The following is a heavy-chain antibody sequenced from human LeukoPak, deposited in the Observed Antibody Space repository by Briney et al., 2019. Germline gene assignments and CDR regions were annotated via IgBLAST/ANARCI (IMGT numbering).Heavy chain of an antibody. D-gene: IGHD2-2*01. CDR3: ARGDQLRSDYYYYYMDV. V-gene: IGHV3-7*01. CDR1: GFTFSSYW. J-gene: IGHJ6*03. CDR2: IKQDGSEK. Sequence: GGSLRLSCAASGFTFSSYWMSWVRQAPGKGLEWVAHIKQDGSEKYYVDSVKGRFTISRDNAKNSLYLQMNSLRAEDTAVYYCARGDQLRSDYYYYYMDVWGKGTTVTVSS.